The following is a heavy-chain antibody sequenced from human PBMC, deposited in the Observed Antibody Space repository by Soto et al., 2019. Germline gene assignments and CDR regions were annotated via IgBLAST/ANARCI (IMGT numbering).Heavy chain of an antibody. CDR2: IYYRGNT. CDR1: GDSINSDNYY. CDR3: ARLEGLATISYYFDY. Sequence: QLQLQESGPGLVKPSETLSLTCSVSGDSINSDNYYWGWIRQPPGKGLEWIGSIYYRGNTYYNPSLKTRVTISLDKSNVQFSLKLNSVTAADSAVYFCARLEGLATISYYFDYWGQGTLVTVSS. V-gene: IGHV4-39*01. J-gene: IGHJ4*02. D-gene: IGHD3-3*01.